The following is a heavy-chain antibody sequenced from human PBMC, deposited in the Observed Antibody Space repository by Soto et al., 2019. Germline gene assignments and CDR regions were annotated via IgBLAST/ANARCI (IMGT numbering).Heavy chain of an antibody. Sequence: QLQLQESGSGLVKPSQTLSLTCAVSGGSISSGGYSCNWIRQPPGKGLEWIGFIYHSGSTYYNTSLKGRVTISVDRSKNQFSLKLSSATAADTAVYYCARGMTTVTTFDYWAQGTLVTVSS. CDR3: ARGMTTVTTFDY. J-gene: IGHJ4*02. CDR1: GGSISSGGYS. V-gene: IGHV4-30-2*01. D-gene: IGHD4-17*01. CDR2: IYHSGST.